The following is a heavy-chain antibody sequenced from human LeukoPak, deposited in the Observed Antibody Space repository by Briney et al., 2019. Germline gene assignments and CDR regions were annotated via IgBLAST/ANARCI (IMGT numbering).Heavy chain of an antibody. D-gene: IGHD4-17*01. J-gene: IGHJ6*04. CDR3: ARDDRYGDFHLV. CDR2: IYTSGST. V-gene: IGHV4-61*02. CDR1: GGSISSGSYY. Sequence: PSETLSLTCTVSGGSISSGSYYWSWIRQPARKGLEWIGRIYTSGSTNYNPSLKSRVTISVDTSKNQFSLKLSSVTAADTAVYYCARDDRYGDFHLVWGKGTTVTVSS.